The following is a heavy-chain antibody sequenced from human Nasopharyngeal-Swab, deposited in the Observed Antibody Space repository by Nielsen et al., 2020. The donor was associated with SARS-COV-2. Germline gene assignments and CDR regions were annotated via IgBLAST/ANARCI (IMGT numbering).Heavy chain of an antibody. CDR2: INDYEDRL. D-gene: IGHD2-8*01. CDR3: AKDLIVGPPDYFDY. CDR1: GFTFSVYA. V-gene: IGHV3-64*04. Sequence: GESLKISCSASGFTFSVYAMHWVRQAPGKGLEYVSTINDYEDRLYYADSVKGRFTISRDNSKNTLYLQMYNLRTEDTAVYYCAKDLIVGPPDYFDYWGRGTLVTVSS. J-gene: IGHJ4*02.